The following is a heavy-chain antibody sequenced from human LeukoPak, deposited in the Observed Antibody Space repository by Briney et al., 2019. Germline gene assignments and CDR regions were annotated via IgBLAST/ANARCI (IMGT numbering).Heavy chain of an antibody. CDR1: GGSISSGGYY. V-gene: IGHV4-30-2*01. CDR2: IYHSGST. D-gene: IGHD1-26*01. Sequence: KPSETLSLTCTVSGGSISSGGYYWSWIRQPPGKGLEWIGYIYHSGSTYYNPSLKSRVTISVDRSKNQFSLKLSSVTAADTAVYYCARDTLAGSYPPDYWGQGTLVTVSS. J-gene: IGHJ4*02. CDR3: ARDTLAGSYPPDY.